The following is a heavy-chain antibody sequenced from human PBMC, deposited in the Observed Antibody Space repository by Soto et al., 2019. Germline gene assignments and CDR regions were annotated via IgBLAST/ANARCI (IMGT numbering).Heavy chain of an antibody. CDR3: ASGDNVKF. J-gene: IGHJ6*02. V-gene: IGHV3-7*03. CDR2: INEDGSQK. Sequence: PGGSLRLSCALSGFSFSSHWMNWVRQAPGKGLEWLANINEDGSQKDYMDSLKGRFTISRDNAINSLYLHMSSLRVGETAVYFYASGDNVKFWGQGTKVTVSS. D-gene: IGHD3-10*01. CDR1: GFSFSSHW.